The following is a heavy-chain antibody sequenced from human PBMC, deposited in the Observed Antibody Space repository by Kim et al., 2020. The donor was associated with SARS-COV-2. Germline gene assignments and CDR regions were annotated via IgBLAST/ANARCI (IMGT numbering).Heavy chain of an antibody. Sequence: GGSLRLSCTASGFTFDDYGMSWIRQAPGKGLEWVGFIRSKPNGGTTEYAASMKDRFTISREVSKSIAYLQMNSLKTEDTAVYYCTRVIFYYGSGSYLYY. J-gene: IGHJ4*01. D-gene: IGHD3-10*01. V-gene: IGHV3-49*03. CDR2: IRSKPNGGTT. CDR1: GFTFDDYG. CDR3: TRVIFYYGSGSYLYY.